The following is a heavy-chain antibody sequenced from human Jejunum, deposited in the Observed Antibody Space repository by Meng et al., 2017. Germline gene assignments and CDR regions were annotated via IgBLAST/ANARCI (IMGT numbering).Heavy chain of an antibody. D-gene: IGHD3/OR15-3a*01. CDR1: DGSFNGYY. V-gene: IGHV4-34*02. CDR2: IILSGNT. J-gene: IGHJ4*02. Sequence: QVQLQQWGAGLLKPSETLSLTCAVYDGSFNGYYWPWIRQPPGKGLEWIGEIILSGNTNYNPSLKSRVTISMDTSKNQFSLTLSSVTAADTAVYYCARGKGLFGFWGQGTRVT. CDR3: ARGKGLFGF.